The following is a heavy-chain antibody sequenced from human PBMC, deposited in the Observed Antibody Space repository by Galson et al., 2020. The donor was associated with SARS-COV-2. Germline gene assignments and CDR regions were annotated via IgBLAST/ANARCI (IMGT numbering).Heavy chain of an antibody. D-gene: IGHD2-2*01. J-gene: IGHJ6*03. Sequence: GGSLRLSCAASAFTFSNAWMSWVRQAPGKGLVWVGRIKSTIDGGSNTYAAPVKGRFTITRDDSKNTMYLQMSSLKSEDTAVYYCTTDCSSASWYSYYYDYMDVWGKGTTVTVSS. CDR1: AFTFSNAW. V-gene: IGHV3-15*01. CDR3: TTDCSSASWYSYYYDYMDV. CDR2: IKSTIDGGSN.